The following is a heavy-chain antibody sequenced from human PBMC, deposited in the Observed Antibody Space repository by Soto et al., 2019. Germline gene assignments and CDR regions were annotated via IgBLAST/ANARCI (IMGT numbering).Heavy chain of an antibody. D-gene: IGHD6-13*01. V-gene: IGHV3-48*01. CDR3: AREGSAAGTGYYFDY. Sequence: ESGGGLVQPGGSLRLSCAASGFTFSSYSMNWVRQAPGKGLEWVSYISSSSSTIYYADSVKGRFTISRDNAKNSLYLQMNSLRAEDTAVYYCAREGSAAGTGYYFDYWGQGTLVTVSS. CDR1: GFTFSSYS. CDR2: ISSSSSTI. J-gene: IGHJ4*02.